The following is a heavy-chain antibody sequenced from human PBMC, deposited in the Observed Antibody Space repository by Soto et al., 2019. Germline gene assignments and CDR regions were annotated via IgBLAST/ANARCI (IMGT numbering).Heavy chain of an antibody. CDR1: GFTFSSYS. V-gene: IGHV3-21*01. D-gene: IGHD2-2*01. CDR3: ARAHIVVVPAAPREYFDL. J-gene: IGHJ2*01. Sequence: GGSLRLSCAASGFTFSSYSMNWVRQAPGKGLEWVSSISSSSSYIYYADSVKGRFTISRDNAKNSLYLQMNSLRAEDTAVYYCARAHIVVVPAAPREYFDLWGRGTLVTVSS. CDR2: ISSSSSYI.